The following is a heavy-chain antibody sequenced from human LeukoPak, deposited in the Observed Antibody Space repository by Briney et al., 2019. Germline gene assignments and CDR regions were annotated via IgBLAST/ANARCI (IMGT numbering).Heavy chain of an antibody. V-gene: IGHV3-53*01. CDR1: GFTVSSNY. J-gene: IGHJ4*02. D-gene: IGHD3-22*01. CDR2: IYSGGST. Sequence: PGGSLRLSCAASGFTVSSNYMSWVRQAPGKGLEWVSVIYSGGSTYYADSVKGRFTISRDNSKNTLYLQMNSLRAEDTAVYYCASERFQNYYDSSGYFDYWGQGTLVTVSS. CDR3: ASERFQNYYDSSGYFDY.